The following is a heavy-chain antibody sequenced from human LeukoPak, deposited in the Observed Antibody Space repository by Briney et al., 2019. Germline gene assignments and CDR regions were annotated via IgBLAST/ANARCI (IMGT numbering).Heavy chain of an antibody. CDR2: IYYSGST. D-gene: IGHD3-16*01. Sequence: TLSLTCTVSGGSISSGGYYWSWIRQHPGKGLEWIGYIYYSGSTYYNPSLKSRVTISVDTSKNQFSLKLSSVTAADTAVYYCARANDYVWCFDYWGQGTLVTVSS. V-gene: IGHV4-31*03. CDR3: ARANDYVWCFDY. CDR1: GGSISSGGYY. J-gene: IGHJ4*02.